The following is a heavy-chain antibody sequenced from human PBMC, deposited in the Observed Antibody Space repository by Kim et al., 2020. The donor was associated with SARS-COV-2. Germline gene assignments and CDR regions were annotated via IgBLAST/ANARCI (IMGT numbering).Heavy chain of an antibody. Sequence: SETLSLTCAVYGGSFSGYYWSWIRQPPGKGLEWIGEINHSGSTNYNPSLKSRVTISVDTSKNQFSLKLSPVTAADTAVYYCARGISRQGWHHSPNYYFD. J-gene: IGHJ4*01. D-gene: IGHD6-19*01. V-gene: IGHV4-34*01. CDR1: GGSFSGYY. CDR3: ARGISRQGWHHSPNYYFD. CDR2: INHSGST.